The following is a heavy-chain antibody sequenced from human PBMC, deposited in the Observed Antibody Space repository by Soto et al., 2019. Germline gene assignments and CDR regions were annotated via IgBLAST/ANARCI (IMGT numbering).Heavy chain of an antibody. CDR1: GDSIRSYY. Sequence: QVQLQESGPGLVKPSETLSLTCTVSGDSIRSYYWSWIRQPPGKGLEWIGQIYYGGSTNYNPSLKRRVIISLDTSKNQFSLEVRSVTAADTAVYYCARRYYDILTGYHYYFDYWGQGTRVTVSS. CDR2: IYYGGST. V-gene: IGHV4-59*08. CDR3: ARRYYDILTGYHYYFDY. J-gene: IGHJ4*02. D-gene: IGHD3-9*01.